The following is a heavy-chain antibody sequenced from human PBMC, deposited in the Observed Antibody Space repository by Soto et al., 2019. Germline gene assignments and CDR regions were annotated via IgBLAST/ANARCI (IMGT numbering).Heavy chain of an antibody. CDR1: GGPLSSYA. V-gene: IGHV1-69*13. D-gene: IGHD3-3*01. Sequence: GAAGKGSCQACGGPLSSYAISWVRQAPGKRVEWVGGIIPIFGTANYAQKFQGRVTITADESTSTAYMELSSLRSEDTAVYYCARRYYDFWSGYYEEPRYYYCTDVWGQGTTVTGSS. CDR2: IIPIFGTA. CDR3: ARRYYDFWSGYYEEPRYYYCTDV. J-gene: IGHJ6*02.